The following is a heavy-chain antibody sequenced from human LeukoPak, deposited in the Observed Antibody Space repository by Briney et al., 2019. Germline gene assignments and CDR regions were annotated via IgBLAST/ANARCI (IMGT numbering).Heavy chain of an antibody. CDR3: ASGWGAGMDV. J-gene: IGHJ6*02. CDR1: GFKFSDYW. CDR2: IYSGGST. Sequence: GGSLRLSCAASGFKFSDYWMSWVRQAPGKGLEWVSVIYSGGSTYYADSVKGRFTISRDNSKNTLYLQMNSLRAEDTAVYYCASGWGAGMDVWGQGTTVTVSS. V-gene: IGHV3-53*01. D-gene: IGHD1-26*01.